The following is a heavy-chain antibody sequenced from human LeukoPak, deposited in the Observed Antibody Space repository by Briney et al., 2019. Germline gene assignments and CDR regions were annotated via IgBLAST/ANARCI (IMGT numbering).Heavy chain of an antibody. CDR1: GFTFDDYG. J-gene: IGHJ4*02. Sequence: PGGSLRLSCAASGFTFDDYGMSWVRQAPGKGLEWVSGINWNGGSTGYADSVKGRFTISRDNAKNSLYLQMNSLRAEDTAVYYCARDPDWLRFEGNYFDYWGQGTLVTVSS. CDR3: ARDPDWLRFEGNYFDY. V-gene: IGHV3-20*04. CDR2: INWNGGST. D-gene: IGHD5-12*01.